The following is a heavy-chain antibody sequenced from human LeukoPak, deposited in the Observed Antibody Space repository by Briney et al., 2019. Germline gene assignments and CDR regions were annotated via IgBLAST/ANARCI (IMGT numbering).Heavy chain of an antibody. CDR1: GGSISSSSYY. D-gene: IGHD4-23*01. CDR2: IYYSGST. Sequence: SETLSLTCTVSGGSISSSSYYWGWIRQPPGKGLEWIGYIYYSGSTNYNPSLKSRVTISVDTSKNQFSLKLSSVTAADTAVYYCARDNSVEDTAWWFDPWGQGTLVTVSS. V-gene: IGHV4-61*01. J-gene: IGHJ5*02. CDR3: ARDNSVEDTAWWFDP.